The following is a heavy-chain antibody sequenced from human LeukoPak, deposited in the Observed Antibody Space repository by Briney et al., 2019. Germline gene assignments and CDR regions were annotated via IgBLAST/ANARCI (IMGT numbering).Heavy chain of an antibody. CDR2: ISGSGSST. V-gene: IGHV3-11*01. CDR3: AKRRDYFDH. Sequence: GGSLRLSCAVSGFTFSDYYMSWIRQAPGKGLEWLSYISGSGSSTYYADSVRGRFAISRDNSQNSLYLQMNSLRTEDTAVYYCAKRRDYFDHWGQGALVTVSS. CDR1: GFTFSDYY. J-gene: IGHJ4*02.